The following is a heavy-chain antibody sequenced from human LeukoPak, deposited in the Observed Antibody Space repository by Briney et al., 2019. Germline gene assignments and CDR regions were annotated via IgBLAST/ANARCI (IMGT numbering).Heavy chain of an antibody. V-gene: IGHV3-30*02. CDR3: AKEGDADYDILTGYYQEYFQH. CDR2: IRYDGSNK. CDR1: GFTFSSYG. Sequence: GGSLRLSCAASGFTFSSYGMHWVRQAPGKGLEWVAFIRYDGSNKYYADSVKGRFTISRDNSKNTLYLQMNSLRAEDTAVYYCAKEGDADYDILTGYYQEYFQHWGQGTLVTVSS. J-gene: IGHJ1*01. D-gene: IGHD3-9*01.